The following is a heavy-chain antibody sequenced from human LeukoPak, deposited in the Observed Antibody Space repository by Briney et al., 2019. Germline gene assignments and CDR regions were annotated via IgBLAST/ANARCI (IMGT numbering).Heavy chain of an antibody. D-gene: IGHD3-22*01. CDR3: ARVGYYQYYFDY. J-gene: IGHJ4*02. CDR2: IYHSGST. CDR1: GGSISSGGYS. Sequence: SQTLSLTCAVSGGSISSGGYSWSWIRQPPGKGLEWIGYIYHSGSTYYNPSLKSRVTISVDGSKNQFSLKLSSVTAADTAVYYCARVGYYQYYFDYWGQGTLVTVSS. V-gene: IGHV4-30-2*01.